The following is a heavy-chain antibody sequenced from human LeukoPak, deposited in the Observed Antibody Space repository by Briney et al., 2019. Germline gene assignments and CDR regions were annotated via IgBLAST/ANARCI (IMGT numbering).Heavy chain of an antibody. Sequence: GGSLRRSCAASGFTFSSYSMNWVRQAPGKGLEWVSSISSSSSYIYYADSVKGRFTISRDNAKNSLYLQMNSLRAEDTAVYYCARDGEGYSYGSIDYWGQGTLVTVSS. D-gene: IGHD5-18*01. CDR1: GFTFSSYS. CDR2: ISSSSSYI. CDR3: ARDGEGYSYGSIDY. V-gene: IGHV3-21*01. J-gene: IGHJ4*02.